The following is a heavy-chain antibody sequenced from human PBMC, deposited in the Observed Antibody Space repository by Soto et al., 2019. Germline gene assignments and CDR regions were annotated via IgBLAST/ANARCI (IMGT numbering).Heavy chain of an antibody. CDR3: AGGDSTHYYGSGSPDY. J-gene: IGHJ4*02. CDR2: INPSGGST. CDR1: GYTFTTYY. D-gene: IGHD3-10*01. V-gene: IGHV1-46*01. Sequence: ASVKVSCKASGYTFTTYYMHWVRQAPGQGLEWMGIINPSGGSTSYAQQFQGRVTMTTDTSTSTVYMELSSLRSEDTAVYYCAGGDSTHYYGSGSPDYWGQGTLVTVSS.